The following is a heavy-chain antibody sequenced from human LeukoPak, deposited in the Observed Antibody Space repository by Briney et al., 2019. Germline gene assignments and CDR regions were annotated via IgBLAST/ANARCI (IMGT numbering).Heavy chain of an antibody. D-gene: IGHD6-6*01. CDR1: GGSFRGYY. CDR2: INHSGST. Sequence: SETLSLTCAVYGGSFRGYYWSWIRPPPGKGLEWIGEINHSGSTNYNPPLKSRVTISVDTSKNQFSLKLSSVTAADTAVYYCARGSVESIAARRQPRARDRLDYWGQGTLVTVSS. CDR3: ARGSVESIAARRQPRARDRLDY. V-gene: IGHV4-34*01. J-gene: IGHJ4*02.